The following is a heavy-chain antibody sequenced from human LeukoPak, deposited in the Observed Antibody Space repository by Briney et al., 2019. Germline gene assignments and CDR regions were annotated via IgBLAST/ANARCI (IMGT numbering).Heavy chain of an antibody. V-gene: IGHV3-21*01. J-gene: IGHJ5*02. CDR1: GFTFSSYS. D-gene: IGHD3-10*01. CDR3: ARDPTMVRVSDTINWFDP. Sequence: GGSLRLSCAASGFTFSSYSMNWVRQAPGKGLEWVSSISSSSSYIYYADSVKGRFTISRDNAKNSLYLQMNSLRAEDTAVYYCARDPTMVRVSDTINWFDPWGQGTLVSVSS. CDR2: ISSSSSYI.